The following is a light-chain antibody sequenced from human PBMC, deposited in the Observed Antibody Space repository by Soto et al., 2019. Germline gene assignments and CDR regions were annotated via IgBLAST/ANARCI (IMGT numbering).Light chain of an antibody. J-gene: IGKJ1*01. CDR1: QSIGRW. Sequence: DIQMTQSPSTLSASVGDTVTVTCRASQSIGRWLAWYQQTPGKAPKLLIFDASTLENGVPARFSGSRSGPEFSLTISSLQPDDFATYYCQQYYSYWTFGQGTKGDIK. V-gene: IGKV1-5*01. CDR3: QQYYSYWT. CDR2: DAS.